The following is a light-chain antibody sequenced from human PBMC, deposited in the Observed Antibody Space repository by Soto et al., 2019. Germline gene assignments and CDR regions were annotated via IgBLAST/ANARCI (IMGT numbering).Light chain of an antibody. V-gene: IGKV1-39*01. Sequence: NMSAFDVSASLRDRVTITCQASQSISNFLNWVQHKPGTAPKILISAASTLQSGVPPRFSGSESGTDFTLTIYFLPPEDSTSYYCQHYYIPVLTFGGGTKVDI. CDR1: QSISNF. CDR3: QHYYIPVLT. J-gene: IGKJ4*01. CDR2: AAS.